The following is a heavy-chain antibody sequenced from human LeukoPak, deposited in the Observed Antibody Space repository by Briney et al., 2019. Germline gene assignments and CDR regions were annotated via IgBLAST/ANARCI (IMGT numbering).Heavy chain of an antibody. J-gene: IGHJ3*02. CDR3: AREQDYGGNSDAFDI. Sequence: SETLSLTCTVSGGSISSYYWSWIRQPPGKGLEWIGYIYYSGSTNYNPSLKSRVTISVDTSKNQFSLKLSSVTAADTAVYYCAREQDYGGNSDAFDIWGQGTMVTVS. CDR2: IYYSGST. D-gene: IGHD4-23*01. V-gene: IGHV4-59*01. CDR1: GGSISSYY.